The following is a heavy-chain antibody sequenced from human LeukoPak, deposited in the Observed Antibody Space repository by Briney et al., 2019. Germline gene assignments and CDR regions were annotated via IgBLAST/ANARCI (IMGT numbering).Heavy chain of an antibody. D-gene: IGHD6-19*01. Sequence: SETLSLTCTVSGGSISSSSYYWGWIRQPPGKGLEWIGSIYTSGSTDYNPSLKSRVTMSVDTSKNQFSLKLSSVTAADTAVYYCARDRSPIAVAGTRDPGLDYWGQGTLVTVSS. CDR2: IYTSGST. V-gene: IGHV4-39*07. J-gene: IGHJ4*02. CDR3: ARDRSPIAVAGTRDPGLDY. CDR1: GGSISSSSYY.